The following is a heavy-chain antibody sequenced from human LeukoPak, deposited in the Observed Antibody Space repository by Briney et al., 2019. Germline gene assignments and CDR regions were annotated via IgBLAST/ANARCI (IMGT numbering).Heavy chain of an antibody. V-gene: IGHV4-31*03. CDR1: GGSISSGGYY. CDR2: IYYSGST. D-gene: IGHD2-15*01. J-gene: IGHJ5*02. Sequence: SETLSLTCTVSGGSISSGGYYWSWIRQHTGKGLEWIGYIYYSGSTYYNPSLKSRVTISVDTSKNQFSLKLSSVTAADTAVCYCARTYCSGGSCYKGFDPWGQGTLVTVSS. CDR3: ARTYCSGGSCYKGFDP.